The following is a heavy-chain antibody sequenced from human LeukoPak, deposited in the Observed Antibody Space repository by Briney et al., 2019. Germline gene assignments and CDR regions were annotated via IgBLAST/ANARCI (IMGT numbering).Heavy chain of an antibody. CDR2: MNPNSGNT. Sequence: ASVKVSCKASGYTFTGYYMHWVRQAPGQGLEWMGWMNPNSGNTGYAQKFQGRVTMTRNTSISTAYMELSSLRSEDTAVYYCARSPHILTGENFDYWGQGTLLTVSS. V-gene: IGHV1-8*02. CDR3: ARSPHILTGENFDY. CDR1: GYTFTGYY. J-gene: IGHJ4*02. D-gene: IGHD3-9*01.